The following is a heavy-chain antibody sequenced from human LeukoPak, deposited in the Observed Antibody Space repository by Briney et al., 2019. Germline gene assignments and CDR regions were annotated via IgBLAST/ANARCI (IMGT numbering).Heavy chain of an antibody. CDR2: IRGKANSYTT. D-gene: IGHD3-22*01. Sequence: GGALRLSCVSSGFTFIAHYMDGVRQPPGRGLEWVGLIRGKANSYTTEYAASVRGRFTISRDDSYTSLSLQMNSLKTENTAMYYCARVVTSYDTSYAFDYWGQGTLVTVSS. CDR1: GFTFIAHY. CDR3: ARVVTSYDTSYAFDY. V-gene: IGHV3-72*01. J-gene: IGHJ4*02.